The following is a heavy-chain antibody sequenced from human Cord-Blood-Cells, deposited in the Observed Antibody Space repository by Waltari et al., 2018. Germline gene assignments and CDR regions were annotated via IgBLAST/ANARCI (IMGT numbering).Heavy chain of an antibody. CDR1: GGSFSGYY. D-gene: IGHD3-10*01. CDR3: ARRGGITMVRGVIIPYFDY. CDR2: INHSGPT. Sequence: QVQLQQWGAGLLKPSETLSLTCAVYGGSFSGYYWSWIRQPPGKGLEWIGEINHSGPTTYHPSLTSRVTISVDTSKNQFSLKLSSVTAADTAVYYCARRGGITMVRGVIIPYFDYWGQGTLVTVSS. J-gene: IGHJ4*02. V-gene: IGHV4-34*01.